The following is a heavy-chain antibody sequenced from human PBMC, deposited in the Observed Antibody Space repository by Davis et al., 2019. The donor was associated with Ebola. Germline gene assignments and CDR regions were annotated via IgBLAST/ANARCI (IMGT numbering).Heavy chain of an antibody. Sequence: GGSLRLSCAASGFTFSSYGMHWVRQAPGKGLEWVAVISYDGSNKYYADSVKGRFTISRDNSKNTLYLQMNSLRAEDTAVYYCAKDLLDYWGQGTLVTVSS. J-gene: IGHJ4*02. CDR3: AKDLLDY. CDR2: ISYDGSNK. CDR1: GFTFSSYG. V-gene: IGHV3-30*18.